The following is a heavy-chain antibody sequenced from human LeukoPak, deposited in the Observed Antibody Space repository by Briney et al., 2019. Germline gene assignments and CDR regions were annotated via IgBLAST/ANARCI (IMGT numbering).Heavy chain of an antibody. CDR3: ARGRLERRLRYYYYYMDV. CDR2: ISSSSSYI. V-gene: IGHV3-21*01. CDR1: GFTFSSYS. Sequence: GGSLRLSCAASGFTFSSYSMNWVRQAPGKGLEWVSSISSSSSYIYYADSVKGRFTISRDNAKNSLYLQMNSLRAEDTAVYYCARGRLERRLRYYYYYMDVWGKGTTVTISS. J-gene: IGHJ6*03. D-gene: IGHD1-1*01.